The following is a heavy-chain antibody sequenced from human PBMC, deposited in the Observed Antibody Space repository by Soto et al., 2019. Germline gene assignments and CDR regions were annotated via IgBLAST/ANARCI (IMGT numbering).Heavy chain of an antibody. Sequence: PSETLSLTCAVSGGSFSGYYWSWIRQPPGKGLEWIGEINHSGSTNYNPSLKSRVTISVDTSKNQFSLKLSSVTAADTAVYYCARGSTIFGVVRRIGMDVWGQGTTVTVSS. CDR2: INHSGST. CDR1: GGSFSGYY. J-gene: IGHJ6*02. CDR3: ARGSTIFGVVRRIGMDV. D-gene: IGHD3-3*01. V-gene: IGHV4-34*01.